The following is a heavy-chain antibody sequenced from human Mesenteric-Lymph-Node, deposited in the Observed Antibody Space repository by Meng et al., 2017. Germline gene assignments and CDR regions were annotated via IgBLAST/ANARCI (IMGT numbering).Heavy chain of an antibody. CDR1: GGTFSSYA. J-gene: IGHJ6*02. CDR3: ARDSGGGAPPRLDYYYYGMDV. D-gene: IGHD3-10*01. Sequence: SVKVSCKASGGTFSSYAISWVRQAPGQGLEWMGGIIPIFGTANYAQKFQGRVTITADKSTSTAYMELISLRSEDTAVYYCARDSGGGAPPRLDYYYYGMDVWGQGTTVTVSS. CDR2: IIPIFGTA. V-gene: IGHV1-69*06.